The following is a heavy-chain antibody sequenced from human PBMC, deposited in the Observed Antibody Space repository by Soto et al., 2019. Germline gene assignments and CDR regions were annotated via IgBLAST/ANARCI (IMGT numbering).Heavy chain of an antibody. J-gene: IGHJ4*02. CDR3: AIARVAAEAMGH. V-gene: IGHV3-30*02. CDR2: MSYEGSAK. D-gene: IGHD5-18*01. CDR1: GLFFSNNG. Sequence: GSLNPSPPASGLFFSNNGRHLVREGPGKGRERVDFMSYEGSAKFYVDSVKGRFTISIETSKYTLFVHMNNVRAEDTAMYYCAIARVAAEAMGHWGQGTLVTVXS.